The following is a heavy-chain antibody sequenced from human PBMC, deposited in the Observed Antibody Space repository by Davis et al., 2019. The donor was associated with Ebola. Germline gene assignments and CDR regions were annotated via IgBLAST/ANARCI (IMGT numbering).Heavy chain of an antibody. Sequence: GESLNISCAGSGFTFSEHYMSWIRQAPGKGLEWVSYISSGGRDIYYGDSVKGRFTISRDNAKNSLYLQMNGLRVEDTAVYYCARGHYGLDVWGKGTTVTVSS. CDR1: GFTFSEHY. J-gene: IGHJ6*04. CDR3: ARGHYGLDV. CDR2: ISSGGRDI. V-gene: IGHV3-11*01.